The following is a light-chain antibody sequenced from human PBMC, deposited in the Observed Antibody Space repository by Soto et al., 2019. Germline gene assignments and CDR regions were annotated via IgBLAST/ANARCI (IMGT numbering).Light chain of an antibody. CDR3: QQHGSSPGT. Sequence: EIVLKQSPGTLPLSPGERATLSCRASQSVSSSYLARYQQKPGQAPRLRIYGTSSRATGIPDRFSGSGSGTHLSITISRLEPEDFAVYYCQQHGSSPGTFGQGTKVEIK. CDR1: QSVSSSY. J-gene: IGKJ1*01. V-gene: IGKV3-20*01. CDR2: GTS.